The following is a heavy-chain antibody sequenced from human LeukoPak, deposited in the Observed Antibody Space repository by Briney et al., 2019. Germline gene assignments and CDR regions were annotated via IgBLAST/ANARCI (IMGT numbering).Heavy chain of an antibody. J-gene: IGHJ4*02. Sequence: GGSLRLSCAVSGFTFSNVWMSWVRQAPGKGLEWVGRIKSKSDGGTTDYAAPVKGRFTISRDDSRNTVYLQVNSLNTADTAVHYCTTDPRNGYYFDFWGQGTLVTVSS. CDR2: IKSKSDGGTT. V-gene: IGHV3-15*01. CDR1: GFTFSNVW. D-gene: IGHD1-1*01. CDR3: TTDPRNGYYFDF.